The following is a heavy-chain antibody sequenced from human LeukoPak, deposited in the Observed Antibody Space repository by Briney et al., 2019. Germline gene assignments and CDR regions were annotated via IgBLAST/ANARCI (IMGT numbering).Heavy chain of an antibody. CDR1: GFTVSSSY. Sequence: GGSLRLSCAASGFTVSSSYMNWVRQAPGKGLEWVSVTYSSGNTYYADSVKGRFTVSRDNSKITLYLQMNSLRPDDTAVYYCARRINTAWGIDYWGQGTLVTVAS. CDR2: TYSSGNT. V-gene: IGHV3-53*01. D-gene: IGHD3-16*01. J-gene: IGHJ4*02. CDR3: ARRINTAWGIDY.